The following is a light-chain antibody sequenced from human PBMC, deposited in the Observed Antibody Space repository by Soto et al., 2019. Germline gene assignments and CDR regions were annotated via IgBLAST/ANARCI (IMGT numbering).Light chain of an antibody. CDR2: KAS. CDR1: QTISSW. J-gene: IGKJ1*01. Sequence: DIQMTQSPSSLSAFVGDRVTITCRASQTISSWLAWYQQKPGKAPKLLIYKASTLKSGVPSRLSGSGSGTEFTLTISSLQPDDFATYYCQHYNSYSEAFGQGTKVDIK. CDR3: QHYNSYSEA. V-gene: IGKV1-5*03.